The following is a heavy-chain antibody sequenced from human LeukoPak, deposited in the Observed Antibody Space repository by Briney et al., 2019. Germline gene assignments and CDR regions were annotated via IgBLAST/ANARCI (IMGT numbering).Heavy chain of an antibody. CDR1: GGSISSTTYY. CDR3: ARLLLEDAFDI. CDR2: IYSSGSP. Sequence: SQTLSLTCTVSGGSISSTTYYWGWIRQPPGTGLEWIGSIYSSGSPYYTPSLKSRLTISVDTSKSQFSLRLRSVTAADTAVYYCARLLLEDAFDIWGQGRMVTVSS. V-gene: IGHV4-39*01. J-gene: IGHJ3*02. D-gene: IGHD3-10*01.